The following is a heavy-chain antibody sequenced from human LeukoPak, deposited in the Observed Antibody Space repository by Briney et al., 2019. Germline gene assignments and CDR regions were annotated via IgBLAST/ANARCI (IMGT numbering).Heavy chain of an antibody. Sequence: GASVKVSCKASGYTFTGYYMHWVRQAPGQGLEWMGWIKPNSGGTNFAQKFQGRVTMTRDTSITTAFMELSSLRSDDTAVYYCARAFYYASGTYYPTCAFDIWGQGTTVTVSS. V-gene: IGHV1-2*02. CDR2: IKPNSGGT. D-gene: IGHD3-10*01. J-gene: IGHJ3*02. CDR3: ARAFYYASGTYYPTCAFDI. CDR1: GYTFTGYY.